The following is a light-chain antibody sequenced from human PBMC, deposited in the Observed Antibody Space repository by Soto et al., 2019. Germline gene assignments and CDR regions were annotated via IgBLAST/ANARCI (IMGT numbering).Light chain of an antibody. Sequence: DIQLTQSPSFLSASVGDRVTITCRASQGISTYLAWYLQRPGKAPKLLIYGASTLQSGVPSRFSGSVSGTEFTLTISSLQPEDFGTYYCQQLNSDWYAFGQGTKLEIK. J-gene: IGKJ2*01. CDR3: QQLNSDWYA. CDR1: QGISTY. V-gene: IGKV1-9*01. CDR2: GAS.